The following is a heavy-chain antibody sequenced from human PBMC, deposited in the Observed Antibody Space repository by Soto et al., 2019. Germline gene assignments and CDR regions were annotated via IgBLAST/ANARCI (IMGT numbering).Heavy chain of an antibody. Sequence: PSETLSLTCTVSGGSISSSSYYWGWIRQPPGKGLEWIGSIYYSGSTYYNPSLKSRVTISVDTSKNQFSLKLSSVTAADTAVYYCARTPYNWNYGYYFDYWGQGTLVTVSS. CDR2: IYYSGST. CDR3: ARTPYNWNYGYYFDY. D-gene: IGHD1-7*01. J-gene: IGHJ4*02. V-gene: IGHV4-39*01. CDR1: GGSISSSSYY.